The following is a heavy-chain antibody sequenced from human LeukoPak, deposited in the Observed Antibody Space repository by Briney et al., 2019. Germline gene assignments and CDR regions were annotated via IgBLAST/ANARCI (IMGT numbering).Heavy chain of an antibody. CDR1: GFTFSSYA. CDR2: ISGSGGST. J-gene: IGHJ4*02. D-gene: IGHD4-23*01. Sequence: PGGSLRLSCAASGFTFSSYAMSWVRQAPGKGLEWVSGISGSGGSTYYADSVKGRFTISRDNSKNTLYLQMNSLRAEDTAVYYCVKGGGNVRRYFEYWGQGTLVTVSS. CDR3: VKGGGNVRRYFEY. V-gene: IGHV3-23*01.